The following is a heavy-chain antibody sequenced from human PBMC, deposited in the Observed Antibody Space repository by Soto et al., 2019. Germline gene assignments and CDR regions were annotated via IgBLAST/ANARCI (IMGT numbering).Heavy chain of an antibody. CDR2: VNWDGDTT. CDR1: GFTFDDFA. Sequence: EVQVLESGGAVVQPGGSLRLSCAASGFTFDDFAMCWVRQVPGRGLEWISLVNWDGDTTFYADSVKGRFIISRDNSKNSVYLQMNSLRSDDSAIYYCAKGATVTTHYQYYGMDVWGRGTTVTVSS. V-gene: IGHV3-43D*04. D-gene: IGHD4-17*01. J-gene: IGHJ6*02. CDR3: AKGATVTTHYQYYGMDV.